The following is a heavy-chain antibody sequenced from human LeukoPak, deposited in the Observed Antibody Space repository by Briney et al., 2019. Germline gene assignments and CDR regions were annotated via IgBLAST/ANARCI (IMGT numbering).Heavy chain of an antibody. Sequence: PSETLSLTCAVYGGSFSGYYWSWLRQPPGKGLEWVGEINHSGSTNYNPSLKSRVTISVDTSKNQFSLKLSSVTAADTAVYYCARESRQWLIRGYDYWGQGTLVTVSS. D-gene: IGHD6-19*01. J-gene: IGHJ4*02. V-gene: IGHV4-34*01. CDR3: ARESRQWLIRGYDY. CDR1: GGSFSGYY. CDR2: INHSGST.